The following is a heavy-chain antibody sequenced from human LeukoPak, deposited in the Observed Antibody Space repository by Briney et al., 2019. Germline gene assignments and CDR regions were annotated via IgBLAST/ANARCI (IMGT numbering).Heavy chain of an antibody. CDR3: ATYSSAWRSFDY. Sequence: GGSLRLSCAASGFTFRSYGMHWVRQAPGKGLEWVAVIWYDGNNKYYADSVKGRFTVSRDNSKNSLYLQMNSLTTEDTALYYCATYSSAWRSFDYWGQGTLVTVSS. CDR2: IWYDGNNK. CDR1: GFTFRSYG. D-gene: IGHD6-19*01. J-gene: IGHJ4*02. V-gene: IGHV3-33*03.